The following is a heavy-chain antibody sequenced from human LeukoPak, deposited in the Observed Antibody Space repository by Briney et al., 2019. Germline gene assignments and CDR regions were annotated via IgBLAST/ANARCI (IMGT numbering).Heavy chain of an antibody. CDR2: ISGSGGSS. Sequence: AGGSLRLSCAASGFTFSSYAMSWVRQAPGKGLEWVSAISGSGGSSYYADSVKGRFTISRDNSKNTLYLQMNSLRAEDTAVYYCAKDPGYSYGPPIDYWGQGTLVTVSS. CDR1: GFTFSSYA. D-gene: IGHD5-18*01. J-gene: IGHJ4*02. V-gene: IGHV3-23*01. CDR3: AKDPGYSYGPPIDY.